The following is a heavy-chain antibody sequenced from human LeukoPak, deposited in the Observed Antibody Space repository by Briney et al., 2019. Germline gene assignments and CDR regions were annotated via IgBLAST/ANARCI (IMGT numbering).Heavy chain of an antibody. Sequence: GGSLRLSCAASGFTFSNYAMRWVRQAPGKGLEWVSAISGSGGSTYYADSVKGRFTISRDNSKNTLYLQMKSLRAEDTAIYYCATTPLYYYDSGGYYSDYWGQGTLVTVSS. CDR3: ATTPLYYYDSGGYYSDY. CDR2: ISGSGGST. J-gene: IGHJ4*02. V-gene: IGHV3-23*01. CDR1: GFTFSNYA. D-gene: IGHD3-22*01.